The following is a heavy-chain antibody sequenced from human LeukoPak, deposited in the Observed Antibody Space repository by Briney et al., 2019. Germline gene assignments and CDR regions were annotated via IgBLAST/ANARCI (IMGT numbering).Heavy chain of an antibody. CDR1: GFTFKSYG. J-gene: IGHJ4*02. D-gene: IGHD6-13*01. CDR2: IWYDGSNK. V-gene: IGHV3-33*01. Sequence: GRSLRPSCVASGFTFKSYGMHWVRQAPGKGLEWVAIIWYDGSNKYYADFVKGRFTTSRDNSKNTLYLQMNSLRADDTAVYYCARVSGYSGTWYVDYWGQGTLVTVSS. CDR3: ARVSGYSGTWYVDY.